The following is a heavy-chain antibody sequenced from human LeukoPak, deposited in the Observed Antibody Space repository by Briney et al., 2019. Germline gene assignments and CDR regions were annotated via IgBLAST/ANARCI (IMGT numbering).Heavy chain of an antibody. Sequence: ASVKVSCKASGYTFTSYYMHWVRQAPGQGLEWMGIINPSGGSTSYAQKFQGRVTMTRDTSTSTVYMELSSLRSEDTAVYYCARKKGSSSWYDGNWFDPWGQGTLVTVSS. CDR3: ARKKGSSSWYDGNWFDP. CDR1: GYTFTSYY. V-gene: IGHV1-46*01. D-gene: IGHD6-13*01. J-gene: IGHJ5*02. CDR2: INPSGGST.